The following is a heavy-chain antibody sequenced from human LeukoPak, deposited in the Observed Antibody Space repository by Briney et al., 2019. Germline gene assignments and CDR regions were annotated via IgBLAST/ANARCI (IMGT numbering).Heavy chain of an antibody. V-gene: IGHV1-2*04. J-gene: IGHJ6*02. CDR3: ARDEDSGYGTKGMDV. Sequence: ASVKVSCKASGYTFTGYYMHWVRQAPGQGLEWMGWINPNSGGTNYAQKFQGWATMTRDTSISTAYMELSRLRSDDTAVYYCARDEDSGYGTKGMDVWGQGTTVTVSS. CDR2: INPNSGGT. CDR1: GYTFTGYY. D-gene: IGHD3-22*01.